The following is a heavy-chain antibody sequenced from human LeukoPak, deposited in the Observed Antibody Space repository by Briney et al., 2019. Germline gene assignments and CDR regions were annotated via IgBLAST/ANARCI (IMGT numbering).Heavy chain of an antibody. CDR3: AREWYYDSSGQQRYNWFDP. Sequence: ASVKVSCKASGYTFTIYGISWVRQAPGQGLEWMGWISAYNGNTNYAQKLQGRVTMTTDTSTSTAYMELRSLRSDDTAVYYCAREWYYDSSGQQRYNWFDPWGQGTLVTVSS. CDR2: ISAYNGNT. J-gene: IGHJ5*02. CDR1: GYTFTIYG. V-gene: IGHV1-18*01. D-gene: IGHD3-22*01.